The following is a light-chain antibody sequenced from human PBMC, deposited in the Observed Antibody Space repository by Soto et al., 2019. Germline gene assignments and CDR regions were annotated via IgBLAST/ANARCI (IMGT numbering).Light chain of an antibody. V-gene: IGLV2-14*01. Sequence: QSALTQPASVSGSPGQSITISCTGTSSDVGHNYVSWYQQHAGKAPKLIIYEVSYRPSGVSTRFSGSKSGNTASLTISGLQAVDEADYYCSSYTSSGVFGGGTKVTVL. CDR2: EVS. CDR3: SSYTSSGV. J-gene: IGLJ3*02. CDR1: SSDVGHNY.